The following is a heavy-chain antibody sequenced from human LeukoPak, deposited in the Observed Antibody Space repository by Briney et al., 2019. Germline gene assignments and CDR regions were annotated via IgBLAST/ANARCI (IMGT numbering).Heavy chain of an antibody. Sequence: SETLSLTCTVSGGSISNYYWSWIRQPAGKGLEWIGRIYTSETTNYNPSLKSRVTMSVDTSKNHFSLKLTSVTAADTAVYYCARDQNDFWSGYPVGGYFDYWGQGILVTVSS. J-gene: IGHJ4*02. CDR3: ARDQNDFWSGYPVGGYFDY. CDR2: IYTSETT. D-gene: IGHD3-3*01. CDR1: GGSISNYY. V-gene: IGHV4-4*07.